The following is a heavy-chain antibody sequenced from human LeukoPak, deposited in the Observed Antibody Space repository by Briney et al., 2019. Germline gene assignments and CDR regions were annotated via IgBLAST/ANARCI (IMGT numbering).Heavy chain of an antibody. CDR2: IYYSGST. D-gene: IGHD6-19*01. CDR1: GGSLSSSSYY. J-gene: IGHJ4*02. Sequence: SETLSLTCTVSGGSLSSSSYYWGWIRQPPGKGLEWLGSIYYSGSTYYNPSLKSRVTISVDTSKNQFSLKLSSVTAADTAVYYCARARQWLASPYFDYWGQGTLVTVSS. V-gene: IGHV4-39*07. CDR3: ARARQWLASPYFDY.